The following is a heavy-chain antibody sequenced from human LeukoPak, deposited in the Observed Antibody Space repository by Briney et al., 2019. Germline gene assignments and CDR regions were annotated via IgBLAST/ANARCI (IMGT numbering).Heavy chain of an antibody. CDR1: GFTFSSYE. CDR2: ISSSGSTI. Sequence: GGSLRLSCAASGFTFSSYEMNWVRQAPGKGLEWVSYISSSGSTIYYADSVKGRFTISRDNAKNSLYLQMNSLRAEDTAVYYCAREIDYGVDYWGQGTLVTVSS. CDR3: AREIDYGVDY. J-gene: IGHJ4*02. D-gene: IGHD4-17*01. V-gene: IGHV3-48*03.